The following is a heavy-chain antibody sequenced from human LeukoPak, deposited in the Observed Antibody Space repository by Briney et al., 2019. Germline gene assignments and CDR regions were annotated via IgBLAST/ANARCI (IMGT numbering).Heavy chain of an antibody. CDR2: ISGSGGST. J-gene: IGHJ4*02. Sequence: GRSLRLSCAASGFTFSSYAMSWVRQAPGKGLEWVSAISGSGGSTYYADSVKGRFTISRDNSKNTLYLQMNSLRAEDTAVYYCAKDVEEVVIFGDWGQGTLVTVSS. CDR1: GFTFSSYA. V-gene: IGHV3-23*01. D-gene: IGHD3-22*01. CDR3: AKDVEEVVIFGD.